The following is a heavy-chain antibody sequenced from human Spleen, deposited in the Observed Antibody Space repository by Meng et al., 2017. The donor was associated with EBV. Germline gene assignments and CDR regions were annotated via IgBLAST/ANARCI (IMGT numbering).Heavy chain of an antibody. V-gene: IGHV1-18*04. J-gene: IGHJ4*02. CDR3: TRGDL. CDR2: ISTYNDNA. Sequence: VQLVQSGAEVKKPGDSVKLSCKASGYTFSSYAMHWVRQAPGQGLEWLGWISTYNDNANYAPALRDRVTMTTDTSANTVYLDLRNLRSDDTAVYYCTRGDLWGQGTLVTVSS. CDR1: GYTFSSYA.